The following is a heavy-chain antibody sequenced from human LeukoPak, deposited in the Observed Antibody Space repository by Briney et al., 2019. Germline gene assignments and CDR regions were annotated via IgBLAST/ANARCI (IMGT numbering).Heavy chain of an antibody. V-gene: IGHV4-39*01. CDR3: ARRPLMQWLVPLGIMDV. CDR1: GGSISSSSYY. J-gene: IGHJ6*03. Sequence: KPSETLSLTCTVSGGSISSSSYYWGWIRQPPGKGLEWIGSIYYSGSTYYNPSLKSRVTISVDTSKNQFSLKLSSVTAADTAVYYCARRPLMQWLVPLGIMDVWGKGTTVTVSS. D-gene: IGHD6-19*01. CDR2: IYYSGST.